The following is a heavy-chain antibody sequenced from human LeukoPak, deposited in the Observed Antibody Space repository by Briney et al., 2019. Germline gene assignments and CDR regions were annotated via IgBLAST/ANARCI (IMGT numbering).Heavy chain of an antibody. J-gene: IGHJ3*02. CDR2: ISGSGTNT. Sequence: PGGFLRLSCAASGFTFRNYAMSWVRQAPGKGLEWVSGISGSGTNTYYADSVKGRFTISRDNSKNTLYVLMNSLRAEDTAVYYCAKAIVLLISGNAFDIWGQGTMVTVSS. V-gene: IGHV3-23*01. D-gene: IGHD2/OR15-2a*01. CDR1: GFTFRNYA. CDR3: AKAIVLLISGNAFDI.